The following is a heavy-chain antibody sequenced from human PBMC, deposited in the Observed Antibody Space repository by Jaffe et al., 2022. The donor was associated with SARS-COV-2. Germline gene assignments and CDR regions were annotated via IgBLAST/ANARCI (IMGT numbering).Heavy chain of an antibody. V-gene: IGHV1-46*01. CDR1: GYTFTSYH. Sequence: QVQLVQSGAEVKKPGASVKVSCKASGYTFTSYHMHWVRQAPGQGLEWIAIINPSGGSINYAQKFRGRVTVTGDTSTSTVYMELSSLTSEDTAVYYCARGARYFDLWGRGTLVTVSS. CDR2: INPSGGSI. J-gene: IGHJ2*01. CDR3: ARGARYFDL.